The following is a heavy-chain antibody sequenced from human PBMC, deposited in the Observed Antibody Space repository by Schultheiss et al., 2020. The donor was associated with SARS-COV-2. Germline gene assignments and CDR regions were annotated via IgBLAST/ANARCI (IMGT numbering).Heavy chain of an antibody. CDR3: AKDRFVSGSGSESDY. Sequence: GESLKISCAASGFTFSRYAMSWVRQAPGKGLEWVSAISGSGGSTYYADSVKGRFTISRDNSKNTLYLQMNSLRAEDTAVYYCAKDRFVSGSGSESDYWGQGTLVTVSS. V-gene: IGHV3-23*01. CDR2: ISGSGGST. CDR1: GFTFSRYA. J-gene: IGHJ4*02. D-gene: IGHD3-10*01.